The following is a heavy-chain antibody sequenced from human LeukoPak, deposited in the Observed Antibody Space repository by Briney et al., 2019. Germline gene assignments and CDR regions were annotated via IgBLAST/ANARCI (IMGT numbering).Heavy chain of an antibody. CDR3: ARERRSRGTVSRGGWFDP. V-gene: IGHV1-2*02. Sequence: ASVKVSCKASGYTFTGYYMHWVRQAPGQGLEWMGWINPNSGGTDYAQKFQGRVTMTRDTSISTAYMELSRLRSDDTAVYYCARERRSRGTVSRGGWFDPWGQGTLVTVSS. J-gene: IGHJ5*02. CDR2: INPNSGGT. CDR1: GYTFTGYY. D-gene: IGHD2-15*01.